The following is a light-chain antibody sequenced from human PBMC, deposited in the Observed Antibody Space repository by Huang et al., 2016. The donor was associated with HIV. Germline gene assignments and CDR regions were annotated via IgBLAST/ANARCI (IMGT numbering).Light chain of an antibody. V-gene: IGKV3-11*01. CDR1: QSVSTY. J-gene: IGKJ4*01. CDR3: HQRGDWPLT. Sequence: EIVLTQSPATLSLSPGERATLSCRASQSVSTYLAWYQQKPGQSPRHLIHGASNRATGIPTRFSGRGSGTDFTLTISSLEPEDFAVYYCHQRGDWPLTFGGGTKVEIK. CDR2: GAS.